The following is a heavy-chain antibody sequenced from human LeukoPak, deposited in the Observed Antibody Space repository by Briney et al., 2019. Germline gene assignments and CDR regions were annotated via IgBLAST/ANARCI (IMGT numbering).Heavy chain of an antibody. D-gene: IGHD3-10*01. CDR3: ARGLAPRYYYGSGSYYNRFDP. J-gene: IGHJ5*02. V-gene: IGHV1-69*06. Sequence: SVKVSCKASVGTFSSYAISWVRQAPGQGLEWMGGIIPTFGTANYAQTFQGRVTITADKSTSTAYMELSSLRSEDTAVYYCARGLAPRYYYGSGSYYNRFDPWGQGTLVTVSS. CDR2: IIPTFGTA. CDR1: VGTFSSYA.